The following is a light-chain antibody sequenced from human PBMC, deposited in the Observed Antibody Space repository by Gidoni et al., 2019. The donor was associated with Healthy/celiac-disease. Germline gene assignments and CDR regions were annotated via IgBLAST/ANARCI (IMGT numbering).Light chain of an antibody. Sequence: EIVMTQSPATLSVSPGERATLSCRASQSVSSNLAWYQQKPGQAPRLLIYGASTRATCIPARFSGSGSGTEFTLTISSLQSEDFAVYYCQQYNNWPPLTFXQXTKVEIK. CDR1: QSVSSN. CDR2: GAS. V-gene: IGKV3-15*01. CDR3: QQYNNWPPLT. J-gene: IGKJ1*01.